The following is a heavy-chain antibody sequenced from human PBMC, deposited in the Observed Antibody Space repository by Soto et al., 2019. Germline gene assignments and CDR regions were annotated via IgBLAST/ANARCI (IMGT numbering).Heavy chain of an antibody. V-gene: IGHV3-30-3*01. J-gene: IGHJ4*02. CDR3: ARDRIYSSSWYDY. CDR2: ISYDGSNK. Sequence: QVQLVESGGGVVQPGRSLRLSCAASGFTFSSYAMHWVRQAPGKGLEWVAVISYDGSNKYYADSVKGRFPISRDNSKNTLYLQMNSLRAEDTAVYYCARDRIYSSSWYDYWGQGTLVTVSS. D-gene: IGHD6-13*01. CDR1: GFTFSSYA.